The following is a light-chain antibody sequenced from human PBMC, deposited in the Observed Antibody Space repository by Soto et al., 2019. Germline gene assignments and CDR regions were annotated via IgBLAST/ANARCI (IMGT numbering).Light chain of an antibody. CDR3: QQRADWPPMYT. CDR1: QNIGTS. CDR2: DAS. Sequence: EIVLTQSPATLSLFPGERATLSCRASQNIGTSLVWYKQTPGQAPRLLFYDASNRATDVPARFSGSGSGTDFTLTISILEPEDFALYYCQQRADWPPMYTFGQGTKLEIK. J-gene: IGKJ2*01. V-gene: IGKV3-11*01.